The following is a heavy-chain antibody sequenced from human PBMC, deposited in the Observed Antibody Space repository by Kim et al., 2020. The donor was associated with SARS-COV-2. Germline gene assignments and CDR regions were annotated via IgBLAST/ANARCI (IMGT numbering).Heavy chain of an antibody. J-gene: IGHJ6*02. Sequence: GESLKISCKGSGYSFTSYWIGWVRQMPGKGLEWMGIIYPGDSDTRYSPSFQGQVTISADKSISTAYLQWSSLKASDTAMYYCARLPVGYCSSTSCYPPSYYYYGMDVWGQGTTVTVSS. D-gene: IGHD2-2*01. V-gene: IGHV5-51*01. CDR2: IYPGDSDT. CDR1: GYSFTSYW. CDR3: ARLPVGYCSSTSCYPPSYYYYGMDV.